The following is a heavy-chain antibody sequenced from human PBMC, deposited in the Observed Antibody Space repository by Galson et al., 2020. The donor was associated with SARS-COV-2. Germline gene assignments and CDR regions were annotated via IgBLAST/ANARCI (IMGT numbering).Heavy chain of an antibody. CDR2: IHYSGTT. CDR3: ARQGYDESGGYIAYYFDY. CDR1: GGSISTYY. J-gene: IGHJ4*02. D-gene: IGHD3-22*01. Sequence: ETSETLSLTCTVSGGSISTYYWNWIRQSPGKGLEWIAYIHYSGTTHYNPSLKSRVPISVDTSENQFSLRMSSVTAAATAVYYCARQGYDESGGYIAYYFDYWGQGTLGTVSS. V-gene: IGHV4-59*08.